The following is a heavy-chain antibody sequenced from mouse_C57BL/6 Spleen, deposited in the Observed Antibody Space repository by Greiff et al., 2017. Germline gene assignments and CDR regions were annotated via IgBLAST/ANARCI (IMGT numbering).Heavy chain of an antibody. CDR1: GFNFKNTY. D-gene: IGHD3-1*01. J-gene: IGHJ2*01. CDR2: IDPANGST. CDR3: ARSEKGLTFHYLDY. V-gene: IGHV14-3*01. Sequence: VQLQQSVAELVRPGASVKLSCTASGFNFKNTYMHWVKQRPEQGLEWIGRIDPANGSTKYAPKFQGKATLTADTSSNTANLQLSSLTSEDTAIDYGARSEKGLTFHYLDYWGQGTTLTVSS.